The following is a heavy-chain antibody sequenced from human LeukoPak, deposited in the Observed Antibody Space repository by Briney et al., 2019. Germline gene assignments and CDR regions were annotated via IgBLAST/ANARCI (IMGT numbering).Heavy chain of an antibody. CDR1: GGSISSSSSY. J-gene: IGHJ4*02. Sequence: PSETLSLTCSVSGGSISSSSSYWGWIRQPPGKGLEWIGSIYYSGSSFDNPALKSRVTISVDTSKNQFSLKLSSVTAADTAVYYCARDKGTSYLSSFDYWGQGTLVTVSS. D-gene: IGHD6-6*01. V-gene: IGHV4-39*02. CDR3: ARDKGTSYLSSFDY. CDR2: IYYSGSS.